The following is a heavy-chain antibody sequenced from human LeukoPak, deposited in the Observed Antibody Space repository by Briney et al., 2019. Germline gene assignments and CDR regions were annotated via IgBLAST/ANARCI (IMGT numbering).Heavy chain of an antibody. CDR2: IYYSGST. CDR1: GGSISSYY. D-gene: IGHD3-22*01. J-gene: IGHJ4*02. CDR3: ARVGNYYDSSGYLDY. Sequence: SSETLSLTCTVSGGSISSYYWSWIRQPPGKGLEWIGYIYYSGSTNYNPALKSRATISVDTSKTQFSLKLSSVTAADTAVYYCARVGNYYDSSGYLDYWGQGTLVTVS. V-gene: IGHV4-59*01.